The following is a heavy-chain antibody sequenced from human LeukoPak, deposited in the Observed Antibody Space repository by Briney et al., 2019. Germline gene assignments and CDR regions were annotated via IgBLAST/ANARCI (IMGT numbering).Heavy chain of an antibody. CDR1: GGSFSGYY. Sequence: SETLSLTCAVYGGSFSGYYWSWIRQPPGKGLEWIGEINHSGSTNYNPSLKSRVTISVDTSKNQFSLKLSSVTAADTAAYYCARGRSRGGSYYVYWGQGTLVTVSS. J-gene: IGHJ4*02. V-gene: IGHV4-34*01. CDR3: ARGRSRGGSYYVY. CDR2: INHSGST. D-gene: IGHD1-26*01.